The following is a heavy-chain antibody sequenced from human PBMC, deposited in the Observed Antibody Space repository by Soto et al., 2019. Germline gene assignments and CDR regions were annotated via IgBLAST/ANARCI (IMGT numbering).Heavy chain of an antibody. J-gene: IGHJ6*02. CDR3: ARVHGDYGQYYYGTDV. CDR2: INPNSGGT. D-gene: IGHD4-17*01. CDR1: GYTFTGYY. Sequence: ASVKVSCKASGYTFTGYYMHWVRQAPGQGLEWMGWINPNSGGTNYAQKFQGWVTMTRDTSISTAYMELSRLRSDDTAVYYCARVHGDYGQYYYGTDVWGQGTTVTVSS. V-gene: IGHV1-2*04.